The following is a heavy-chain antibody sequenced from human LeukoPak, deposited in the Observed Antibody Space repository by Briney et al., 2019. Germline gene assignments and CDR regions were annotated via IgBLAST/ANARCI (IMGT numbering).Heavy chain of an antibody. CDR1: EFTFSTSW. CDR3: LAWARPTPY. J-gene: IGHJ1*01. V-gene: IGHV3-7*02. D-gene: IGHD1-26*01. CDR2: LSRDGSVV. Sequence: GGSLRLSCTVSEFTFSTSWMNWVRQAPGKGLEWLANLSRDGSVVRYVDSVKGRFSVSRDNGQNTRYLQMNSLRADDTGVYFCLAWARPTPYWGPGTPVAVSS.